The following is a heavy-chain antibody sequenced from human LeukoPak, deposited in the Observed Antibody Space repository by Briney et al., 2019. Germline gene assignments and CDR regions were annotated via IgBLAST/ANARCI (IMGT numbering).Heavy chain of an antibody. V-gene: IGHV1-69*02. D-gene: IGHD6-13*01. CDR2: IIPILSIA. J-gene: IGHJ6*02. CDR3: ARGQQLVDMDV. CDR1: GGTFSSYT. Sequence: ASVKVSCKASGGTFSSYTISWVRQAPGQGLEWMGRIIPILSIANHAQKFQGRVTITADKSTSTAYMELSSLRSEDTAVYYCARGQQLVDMDVWGQGTTVTVSS.